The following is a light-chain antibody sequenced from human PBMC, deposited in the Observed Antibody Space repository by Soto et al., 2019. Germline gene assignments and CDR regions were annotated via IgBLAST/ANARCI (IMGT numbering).Light chain of an antibody. Sequence: SYELTQPPSVSVAPGQTARISCGGNDIASKSVHWSQQKPGQAPVLVVYDDNDRPSGIPERFSDSNSGDTATLTISRVEAGDEADYYCQVWDSSSDHYVFGSGTKVTVL. J-gene: IGLJ1*01. V-gene: IGLV3-21*02. CDR3: QVWDSSSDHYV. CDR1: DIASKS. CDR2: DDN.